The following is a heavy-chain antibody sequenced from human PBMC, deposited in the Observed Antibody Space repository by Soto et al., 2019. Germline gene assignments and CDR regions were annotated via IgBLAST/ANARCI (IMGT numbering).Heavy chain of an antibody. Sequence: ASVKVSCKASGGTFSSYAISWVRQAPGQGLEWIGGIIPIFGTANYAQKFQGRVTITADESTSTAYMELSSLRSEDTAVYYCARVRDYDILTGSYYFDYWGQGTLVTVSS. CDR1: GGTFSSYA. CDR3: ARVRDYDILTGSYYFDY. J-gene: IGHJ4*02. D-gene: IGHD3-9*01. V-gene: IGHV1-69*13. CDR2: IIPIFGTA.